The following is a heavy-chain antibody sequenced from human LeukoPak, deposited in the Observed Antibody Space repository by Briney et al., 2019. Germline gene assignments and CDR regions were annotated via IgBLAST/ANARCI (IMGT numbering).Heavy chain of an antibody. Sequence: RLGESLKISCKGSGYSFTRYWIGWVRQMPGKVLEWMGIIYPGDSDIRYSPSFQGQVTISADKSISTAYLQWSSLKASDTAIYYCARYSPAYYADYWGQGTLVTVSS. CDR3: ARYSPAYYADY. D-gene: IGHD3-9*01. V-gene: IGHV5-51*01. CDR2: IYPGDSDI. J-gene: IGHJ4*02. CDR1: GYSFTRYW.